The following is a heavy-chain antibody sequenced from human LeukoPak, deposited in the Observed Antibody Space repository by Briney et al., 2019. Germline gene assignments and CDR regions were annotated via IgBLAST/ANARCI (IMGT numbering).Heavy chain of an antibody. J-gene: IGHJ4*02. D-gene: IGHD7-27*01. CDR3: ARGPPNWGYDY. CDR1: GYTFTGYY. Sequence: ASVKVSCKASGYTFTGYYMHWVRQAPGQGLEWMGRINPNSGGTYYAQKFQGRVTMTRDTSISTAYMELSSLRSDDTAVYYCARGPPNWGYDYWGPGTLVTVSS. CDR2: INPNSGGT. V-gene: IGHV1-2*06.